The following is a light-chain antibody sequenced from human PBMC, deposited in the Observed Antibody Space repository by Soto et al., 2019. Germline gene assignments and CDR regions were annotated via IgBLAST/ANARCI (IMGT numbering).Light chain of an antibody. J-gene: IGKJ5*01. CDR1: QNISSY. V-gene: IGKV3-11*01. Sequence: IVLTQSPATLSLSPGKRATLSCRASQNISSYLIWYQQKPGQAPRLLIYGASRRATGIPDRFSGSGSGADFTLTISSLEPEDFAVYYCQQRSSWPITFGQGTRLEIK. CDR3: QQRSSWPIT. CDR2: GAS.